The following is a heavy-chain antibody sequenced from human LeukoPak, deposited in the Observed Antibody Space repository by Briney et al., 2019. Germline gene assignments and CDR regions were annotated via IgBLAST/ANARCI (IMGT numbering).Heavy chain of an antibody. Sequence: LVASVKVSCKASGYTFTGYYMHWVRQAPGQGLEWMGWINPNSGGTNYAQKFQGRVTMTRDTSISTAYMELSRLRSDDTAVYYCARPYGSGSYYTDYWGQGTLVTVSS. CDR3: ARPYGSGSYYTDY. CDR2: INPNSGGT. D-gene: IGHD3-10*01. CDR1: GYTFTGYY. V-gene: IGHV1-2*03. J-gene: IGHJ4*02.